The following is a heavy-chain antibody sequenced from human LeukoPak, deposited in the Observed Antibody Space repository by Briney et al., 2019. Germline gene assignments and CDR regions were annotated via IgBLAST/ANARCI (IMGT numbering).Heavy chain of an antibody. V-gene: IGHV3-30*04. J-gene: IGHJ4*02. CDR1: GFTFSSYA. Sequence: GGSLRLSCAASGFTFSSYAMHWVRQAPGKGLEWVAVISYDGSNKYYADSVKGRFTISRDNSKNTLYLQMNSLRAEDTAVYYCARDRRWLQFFDYWGQGTLDTVSS. D-gene: IGHD5-24*01. CDR3: ARDRRWLQFFDY. CDR2: ISYDGSNK.